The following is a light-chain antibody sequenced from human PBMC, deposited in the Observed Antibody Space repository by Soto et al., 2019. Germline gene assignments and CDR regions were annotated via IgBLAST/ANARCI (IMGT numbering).Light chain of an antibody. CDR1: SSDVGGYNS. V-gene: IGLV2-14*01. CDR3: SSYTSSSTYV. J-gene: IGLJ1*01. Sequence: QSVLTQPASVSGSPGQSITISCTGTSSDVGGYNSVSWYQQHPGKAPKLMIYDVSNRRSGVSNRFSGSKSGNTASLTISGLQAEDEADYYCSSYTSSSTYVFGTGTKLTVL. CDR2: DVS.